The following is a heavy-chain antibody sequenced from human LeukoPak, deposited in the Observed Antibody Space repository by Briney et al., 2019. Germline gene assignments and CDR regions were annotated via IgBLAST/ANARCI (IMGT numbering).Heavy chain of an antibody. CDR3: ARPYCSGGSCHDYLDY. Sequence: ASVKVSCKASGYTFTGYYMHWVRQAPGQGLEWMGWINPHTGGTTYAQKFQGRVTMTRDTSISTAYMELSGLTSDDTAVYYCARPYCSGGSCHDYLDYWGQGTLVTVSS. D-gene: IGHD2-15*01. CDR2: INPHTGGT. V-gene: IGHV1-2*02. CDR1: GYTFTGYY. J-gene: IGHJ4*02.